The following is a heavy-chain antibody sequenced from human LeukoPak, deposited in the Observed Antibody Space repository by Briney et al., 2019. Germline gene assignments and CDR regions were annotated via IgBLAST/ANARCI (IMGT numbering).Heavy chain of an antibody. CDR1: GGSISSYY. D-gene: IGHD2/OR15-2a*01. CDR2: IYYSGST. V-gene: IGHV4-59*01. J-gene: IGHJ4*02. Sequence: SETLSLTCTVSGGSISSYYWSWIRQPPGKGLEWIGYIYYSGSTNYNPSLKSRVTISVDTSKNQFSLKLSSVTAADTAVYYCARGQELGDYWGQGTLVTVSS. CDR3: ARGQELGDY.